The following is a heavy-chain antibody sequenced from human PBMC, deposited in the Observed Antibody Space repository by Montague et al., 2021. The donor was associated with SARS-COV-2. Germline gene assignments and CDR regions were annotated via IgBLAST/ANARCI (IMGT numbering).Heavy chain of an antibody. CDR1: GFTFSPYV. V-gene: IGHV3-23*01. CDR2: ITSYGGGT. Sequence: SLSLSCAASGFTFSPYVMSWVRQAQGGGLEWVAGITSYGGGTYYAGSVRGRFTISRDSSNKTLFLQMNSLRVDDTAVYYCARGGYLQSIDYWGPGILVTVSS. D-gene: IGHD3-10*01. J-gene: IGHJ4*02. CDR3: ARGGYLQSIDY.